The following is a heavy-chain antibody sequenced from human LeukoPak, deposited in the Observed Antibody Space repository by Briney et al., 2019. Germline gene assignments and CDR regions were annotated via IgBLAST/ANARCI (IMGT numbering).Heavy chain of an antibody. CDR3: ARLTYYDFWSGFLFDY. V-gene: IGHV4-39*01. CDR1: GGSISSSSYY. CDR2: IYHSGST. D-gene: IGHD3-3*01. J-gene: IGHJ4*02. Sequence: PSETLSLTCTVSGGSISSSSYYWGWIRQPPGKGLEWIGSIYHSGSTYYNPSLKSRVTISVDTSKNQFSMKLSSVTAADTAVYYCARLTYYDFWSGFLFDYWGQGTLVTVSS.